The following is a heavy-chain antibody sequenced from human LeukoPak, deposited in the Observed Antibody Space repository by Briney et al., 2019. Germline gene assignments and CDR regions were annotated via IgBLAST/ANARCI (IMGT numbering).Heavy chain of an antibody. J-gene: IGHJ4*02. CDR3: AKDSLYSSGLPYFDY. Sequence: PGGSLRLSCAASGFTFSSYWMHWVRQAPGKGLEWVSAISGSGGSTYYADSVKGRFTISRDNSKNTLYLQMNSLRAEDTAVYYCAKDSLYSSGLPYFDYWGQGTLVTVSS. V-gene: IGHV3-23*01. D-gene: IGHD6-19*01. CDR1: GFTFSSYW. CDR2: ISGSGGST.